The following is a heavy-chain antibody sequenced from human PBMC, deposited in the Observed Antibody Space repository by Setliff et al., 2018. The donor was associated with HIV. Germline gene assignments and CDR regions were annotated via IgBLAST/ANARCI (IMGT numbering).Heavy chain of an antibody. Sequence: SSETLSLTCTVSGGSISSGGYYWSWIRQHPGKGLERIGYIYYSGSTYYDPSLKSRVTISLDTSKNRFFLKLSSVTAPDTAIYYCARQTWEYYDTLTGYYRSPKNFDSWGQGTLVTVSS. CDR1: GGSISSGGYY. CDR3: ARQTWEYYDTLTGYYRSPKNFDS. D-gene: IGHD3-9*01. V-gene: IGHV4-31*03. J-gene: IGHJ4*02. CDR2: IYYSGST.